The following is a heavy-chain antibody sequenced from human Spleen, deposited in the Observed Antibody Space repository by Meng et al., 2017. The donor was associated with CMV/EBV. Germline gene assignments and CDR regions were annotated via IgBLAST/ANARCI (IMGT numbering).Heavy chain of an antibody. J-gene: IGHJ4*02. CDR3: AKKGNPGATGYFDS. D-gene: IGHD1-26*01. CDR1: GFTFSTYT. V-gene: IGHV3-30*02. CDR2: IRYDGSNK. Sequence: GGSLRLSCAASGFTFSTYTFNWVRQAPGKGLEWVAFIRYDGSNKYYADSVNGRFTISRDNSKNTLYLQMNSLRAEDTAVYYCAKKGNPGATGYFDSWGQGTLVTVSS.